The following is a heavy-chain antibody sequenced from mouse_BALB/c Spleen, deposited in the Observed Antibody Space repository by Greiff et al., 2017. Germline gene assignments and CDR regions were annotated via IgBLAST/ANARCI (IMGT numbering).Heavy chain of an antibody. J-gene: IGHJ3*01. D-gene: IGHD2-3*01. CDR1: GFSLTSYG. CDR3: ARGRDGYYSWFAY. CDR2: IWAGGST. Sequence: VQLVESGPGLVAPSQSLSITCTVSGFSLTSYGVHWVRQPPGKGLEWLGVIWAGGSTNYNSALMSRLSISKDNSKSQVFLKMNSLQTDDTAMYYCARGRDGYYSWFAYWGQGTLVTVSA. V-gene: IGHV2-9*02.